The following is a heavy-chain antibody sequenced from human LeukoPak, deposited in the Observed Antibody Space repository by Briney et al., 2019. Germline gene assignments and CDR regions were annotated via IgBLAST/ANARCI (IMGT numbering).Heavy chain of an antibody. CDR1: GYRFTNYW. Sequence: KFGESLKISCKGSGYRFTNYWIVWVRQMPGKGLEWMGIIYPGDSDTRYSPSFQGQVTISADKSINTAYVQWSSLKASDAAMYYCARVEFHSDTSGHYANVFGYWAQGTLVTVSS. J-gene: IGHJ4*02. V-gene: IGHV5-51*01. CDR3: ARVEFHSDTSGHYANVFGY. CDR2: IYPGDSDT. D-gene: IGHD3-22*01.